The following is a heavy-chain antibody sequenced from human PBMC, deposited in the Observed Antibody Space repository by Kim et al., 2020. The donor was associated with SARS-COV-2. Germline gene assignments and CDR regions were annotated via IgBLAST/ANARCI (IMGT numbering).Heavy chain of an antibody. CDR2: INHSGST. D-gene: IGHD2-2*01. CDR3: ARVPTLGYCSSTSCHQINRYYFDY. CDR1: GGSFSGYY. V-gene: IGHV4-34*01. J-gene: IGHJ4*02. Sequence: SETLSLTCAVYGGSFSGYYWSWIRQPPGKGLEWIGEINHSGSTNYNPSLKSRVTISVDTSKNQFSLKLSSVTAADTAVYYCARVPTLGYCSSTSCHQINRYYFDYWGQGTLVTVSS.